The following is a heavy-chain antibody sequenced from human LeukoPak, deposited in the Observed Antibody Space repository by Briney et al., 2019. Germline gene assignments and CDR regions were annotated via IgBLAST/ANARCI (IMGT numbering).Heavy chain of an antibody. CDR2: ISSDGGTT. D-gene: IGHD3-10*01. V-gene: IGHV3-64*02. J-gene: IGHJ4*02. CDR1: GFTFSSDS. Sequence: PGGSLRLSCAASGFTFSSDSMHWVRQAPGEGLVCVSGISSDGGTTYYADSVKGRFTISRDNSKNTLYLQMDSLRAEDMGVYYCARGYYGLGSYYNAPVGYWGQGTLVTVSS. CDR3: ARGYYGLGSYYNAPVGY.